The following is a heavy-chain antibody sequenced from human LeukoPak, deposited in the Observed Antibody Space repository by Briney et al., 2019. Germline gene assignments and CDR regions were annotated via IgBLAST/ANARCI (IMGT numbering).Heavy chain of an antibody. Sequence: ASVKVSCKASGYTFSGYAIHWVRQAPGQKFEWMGWIDADNGDTRYSQKFQGRVTITRDTSASTVYMDLSSLRSEDTAVYYCASEGSGYYDFWSGYYTTYYGMDVWGQGTTVTVSS. V-gene: IGHV1-3*01. CDR2: IDADNGDT. D-gene: IGHD3-3*01. CDR3: ASEGSGYYDFWSGYYTTYYGMDV. CDR1: GYTFSGYA. J-gene: IGHJ6*02.